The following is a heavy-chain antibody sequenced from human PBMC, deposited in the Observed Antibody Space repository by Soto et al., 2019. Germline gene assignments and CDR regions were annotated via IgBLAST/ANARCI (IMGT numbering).Heavy chain of an antibody. CDR2: ISYDGSNK. J-gene: IGHJ5*02. V-gene: IGHV3-30*03. D-gene: IGHD1-26*01. CDR3: ARYSGKYQGHIDP. Sequence: QVQLVESGGGVVQPGRSLRLSCAASGFTFSHYGIHWVRQAPGKGLEWLAVISYDGSNKQYADTVKGRFTVSRDNSKNTLYLQMNSLRAEDTAVYFCARYSGKYQGHIDPWGQGTLVTVSS. CDR1: GFTFSHYG.